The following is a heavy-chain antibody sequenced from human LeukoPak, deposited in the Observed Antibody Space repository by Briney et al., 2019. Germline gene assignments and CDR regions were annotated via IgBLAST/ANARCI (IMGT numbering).Heavy chain of an antibody. D-gene: IGHD1-1*01. V-gene: IGHV4-31*03. Sequence: PSQTLSLTCNVSGASISSGGYYWSWIRQHPGKGLEWIGYIYYSGSTYYNPSLKSRVTISLDTSKNHFSLKLSSVTAADTAVYYCAREERPKLSFDPWGQGTLVTVSS. J-gene: IGHJ5*02. CDR3: AREERPKLSFDP. CDR2: IYYSGST. CDR1: GASISSGGYY.